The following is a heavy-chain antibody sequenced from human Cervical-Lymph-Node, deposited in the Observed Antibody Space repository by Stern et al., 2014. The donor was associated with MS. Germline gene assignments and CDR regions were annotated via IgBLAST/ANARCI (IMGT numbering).Heavy chain of an antibody. Sequence: VHPVAPGGGVLQPGSSLKLSCSPSGFPFSTYGMHWVRQAPGKGPEWVALISFDGAKTYYADSVKGRFTISRDNPKNTLYLQMKSLRGEDTAVYYCARGSDWYPLDYWGQGTLVTVSS. V-gene: IGHV3-30*03. CDR3: ARGSDWYPLDY. J-gene: IGHJ4*02. CDR1: GFPFSTYG. CDR2: ISFDGAKT. D-gene: IGHD6-19*01.